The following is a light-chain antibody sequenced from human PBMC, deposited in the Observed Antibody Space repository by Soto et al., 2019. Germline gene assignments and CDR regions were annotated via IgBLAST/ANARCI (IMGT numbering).Light chain of an antibody. V-gene: IGKV1-33*01. CDR3: QQYDNLPLT. CDR2: DAS. J-gene: IGKJ5*01. CDR1: QDISNY. Sequence: DIQMTQSPSSLSASVGDRVTITCQASQDISNYLNWYQQKPGKAPKLLIYDASNLEIGVPSKFSRSGFGTCYTFTISSLQTEDIATYYCQQYDNLPLTFSQGTRLEIK.